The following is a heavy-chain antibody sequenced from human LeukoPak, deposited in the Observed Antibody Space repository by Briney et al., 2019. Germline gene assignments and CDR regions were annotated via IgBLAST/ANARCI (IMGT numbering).Heavy chain of an antibody. J-gene: IGHJ4*02. CDR2: TNHSGST. D-gene: IGHD3-10*02. CDR1: GGSFSGYY. Sequence: SETLSLTCAVYGGSFSGYYWSWIRQPPGKGLEWIGETNHSGSTNYNPSLKSRVTISVDTSKNQFSLKLSSVTAADTAVYYCARGRVLDYWGQGTLVTVSS. CDR3: ARGRVLDY. V-gene: IGHV4-34*01.